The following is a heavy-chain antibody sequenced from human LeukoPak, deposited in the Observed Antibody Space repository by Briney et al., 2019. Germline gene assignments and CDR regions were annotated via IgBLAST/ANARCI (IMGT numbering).Heavy chain of an antibody. CDR3: ATDTAWVGAADY. D-gene: IGHD2-15*01. V-gene: IGHV1-24*01. Sequence: ASVKVSCKVSGYTLTELSMHWVRQAPGKGLEWMGGFDPEDGETIYAQKFQGRVTMTEDTSTDTAYMELSSLRSEDTAVYYCATDTAWVGAADYWGQGTLVTVSS. J-gene: IGHJ4*02. CDR2: FDPEDGET. CDR1: GYTLTELS.